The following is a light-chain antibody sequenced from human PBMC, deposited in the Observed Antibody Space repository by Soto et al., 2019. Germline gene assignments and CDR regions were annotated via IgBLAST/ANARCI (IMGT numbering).Light chain of an antibody. Sequence: QSVLTQPPSASGTPGQRATISCSGSSSNIGSKTVNWYQQLPGTAPKLLIYNNNHRPSGVPDRFSGSKSGTSASLAISGLQSEDEADYYCAAWDDRLNGYVFGTGTKVTVL. J-gene: IGLJ1*01. CDR1: SSNIGSKT. V-gene: IGLV1-44*01. CDR3: AAWDDRLNGYV. CDR2: NNN.